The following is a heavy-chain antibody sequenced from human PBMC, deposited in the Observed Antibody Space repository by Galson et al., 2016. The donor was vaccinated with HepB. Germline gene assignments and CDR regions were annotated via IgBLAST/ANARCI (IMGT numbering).Heavy chain of an antibody. CDR2: ISNNGGAK. J-gene: IGHJ4*02. Sequence: SLRLSCAASGFGFTTYYIDWVRQAPGKRLEYVSGISNNGGAKYHADSVKGRFTISRDNSKNTVDLHMSSLRPEDTAVYYCVRAWSGSSPDYWGQGTQVTVSS. V-gene: IGHV3-64D*09. D-gene: IGHD1-26*01. CDR3: VRAWSGSSPDY. CDR1: GFGFTTYY.